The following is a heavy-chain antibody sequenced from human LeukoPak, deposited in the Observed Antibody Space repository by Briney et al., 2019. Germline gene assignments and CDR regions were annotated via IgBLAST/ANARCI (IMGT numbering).Heavy chain of an antibody. D-gene: IGHD3-9*01. CDR3: ARDPYYDILTGTVGSAFDI. V-gene: IGHV4-59*01. CDR1: GGSISGYY. J-gene: IGHJ3*02. Sequence: SETLSLTCTVSGGSISGYYWSWIRQPPGKGLEWIGYIYYSGITNYNPSLKSRVTISVDTSKNQFSLKLSSVTAADTAVYYCARDPYYDILTGTVGSAFDIWGQGTMVTVSS. CDR2: IYYSGIT.